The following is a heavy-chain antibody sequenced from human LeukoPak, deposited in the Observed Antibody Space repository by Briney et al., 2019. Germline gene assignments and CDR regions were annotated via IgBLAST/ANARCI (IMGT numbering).Heavy chain of an antibody. J-gene: IGHJ4*02. V-gene: IGHV1-2*06. CDR1: GYTFISYG. CDR2: IDPNTGGT. D-gene: IGHD1-26*01. CDR3: ASLYDIVGTTVDY. Sequence: GASVKVSCKASGYTFISYGISWVRQAPGQGLEWMGRIDPNTGGTKSAKNFQGRVTMTRDTSISTAYMALSGLRSDDTAVYYCASLYDIVGTTVDYWGQGTLVTVSS.